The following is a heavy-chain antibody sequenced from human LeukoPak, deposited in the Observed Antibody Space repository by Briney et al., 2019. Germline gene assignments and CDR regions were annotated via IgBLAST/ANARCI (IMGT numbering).Heavy chain of an antibody. Sequence: KASQTLSLTCTVSGGSISSGSYYWSWIRQPAGKGLEWIGRIYTSGSTNYNPSLKSRVTISVDTSKNQFSLKLSSVTAADTAVYYCARLPGYSGYDFVYWGQGTLVTVSS. D-gene: IGHD5-12*01. J-gene: IGHJ4*02. V-gene: IGHV4-61*02. CDR3: ARLPGYSGYDFVY. CDR1: GGSISSGSYY. CDR2: IYTSGST.